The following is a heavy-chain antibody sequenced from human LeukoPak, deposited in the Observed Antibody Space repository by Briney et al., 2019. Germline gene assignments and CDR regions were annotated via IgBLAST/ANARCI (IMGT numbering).Heavy chain of an antibody. J-gene: IGHJ4*02. V-gene: IGHV4-61*08. Sequence: SEPLSLTCAVSGGSISSGGYSWSWIRQPPGKGLEWIGYIYYSGSTNYSPSLKSRVTISVDTSKNQFSLKLSSVTAADTAVYYCARDHIDGITNSFDYWGQGTLVTVSS. CDR3: ARDHIDGITNSFDY. CDR1: GGSISSGGYS. D-gene: IGHD3-10*01. CDR2: IYYSGST.